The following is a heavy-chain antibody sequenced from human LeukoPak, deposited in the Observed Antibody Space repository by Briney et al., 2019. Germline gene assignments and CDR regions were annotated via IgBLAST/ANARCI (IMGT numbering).Heavy chain of an antibody. V-gene: IGHV3-30*02. Sequence: GGSLRLSCAASGFTFSSYGMHWVRRAPGKGLEWVAFIRYDGSNKYYADSVKGRFTISRDNSKNTLYLQMNSLRAEDTAVYYCAKRMTDAFDIWGQGTMVTVSS. CDR2: IRYDGSNK. J-gene: IGHJ3*02. CDR3: AKRMTDAFDI. D-gene: IGHD2-8*01. CDR1: GFTFSSYG.